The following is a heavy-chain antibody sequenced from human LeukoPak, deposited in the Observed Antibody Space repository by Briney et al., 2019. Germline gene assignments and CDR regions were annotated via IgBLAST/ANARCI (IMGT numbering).Heavy chain of an antibody. CDR2: IKQDGSEK. V-gene: IGHV3-7*01. CDR3: ASPGSVGDTGMPDY. Sequence: GGSLRLSCAASGFTFSSYSMNWVRQVPGKGLEWVANIKQDGSEKYYVDSVKGRFTISRDNAKKSLYLHMNSVRAEDTAVYYCASPGSVGDTGMPDYWGQGTLVTVSS. D-gene: IGHD5-18*01. J-gene: IGHJ4*02. CDR1: GFTFSSYS.